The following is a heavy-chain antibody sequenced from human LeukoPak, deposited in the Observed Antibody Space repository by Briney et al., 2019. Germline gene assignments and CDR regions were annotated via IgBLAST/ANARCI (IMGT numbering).Heavy chain of an antibody. CDR2: IYPGDSDT. J-gene: IGHJ6*03. D-gene: IGHD6-6*01. CDR1: GYSFTSYW. CDR3: ARHGDSSSHRGYYYYYYYMDV. Sequence: GESLKISCKGSGYSFTSYWIGWVRQMPGKGLEWMGIIYPGDSDTRYSPSFQGQVTISADKSISTAYLQWSSLKASDTAMYYCARHGDSSSHRGYYYYYYYMDVWGKGTTVTVSS. V-gene: IGHV5-51*01.